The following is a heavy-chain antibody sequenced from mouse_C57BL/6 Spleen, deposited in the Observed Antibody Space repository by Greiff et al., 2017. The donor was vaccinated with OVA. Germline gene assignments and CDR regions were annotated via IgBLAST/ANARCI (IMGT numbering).Heavy chain of an antibody. D-gene: IGHD2-5*01. CDR1: GYTFTTYP. CDR2: FHPYNDDT. Sequence: QVHVKQSGAELVKPGASVKMSCKASGYTFTTYPIEWMKQNHGKSLEWIGNFHPYNDDTKYNEKFKGKATLTVEKSSSTVYLELSRLTSDDSAVYYCARSYSNYNAMDYLGQGTSVTVSS. J-gene: IGHJ4*01. V-gene: IGHV1-47*01. CDR3: ARSYSNYNAMDY.